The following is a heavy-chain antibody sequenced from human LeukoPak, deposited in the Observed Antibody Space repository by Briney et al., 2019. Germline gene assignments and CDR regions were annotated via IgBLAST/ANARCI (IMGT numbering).Heavy chain of an antibody. CDR3: ARDETNGFDS. V-gene: IGHV3-21*01. D-gene: IGHD1-14*01. J-gene: IGHJ5*01. CDR2: INSRSTYI. CDR1: GFTFSNYN. Sequence: PGGSLRLSCGASGFTFSNYNMNWVRQAPGEGLEWVSSINSRSTYIFYADSVMGRFTISRDNAKNSLFLQMNSLRVEDTAVYYCARDETNGFDSWGQGTLVTVSS.